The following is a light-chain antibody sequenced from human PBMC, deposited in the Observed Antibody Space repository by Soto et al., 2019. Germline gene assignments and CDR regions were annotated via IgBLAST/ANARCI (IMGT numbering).Light chain of an antibody. Sequence: QSALTQPPSVSGSPGQSVTISCTGTSSDVGSYNRVSWYQQPPGTAPKLVIYEVSNRPSGVPDRFSGSKSGNTASLTISGLQAEDEADYYCSSYSSRSPVVFGGGTKLTVL. CDR1: SSDVGSYNR. V-gene: IGLV2-18*02. CDR3: SSYSSRSPVV. J-gene: IGLJ2*01. CDR2: EVS.